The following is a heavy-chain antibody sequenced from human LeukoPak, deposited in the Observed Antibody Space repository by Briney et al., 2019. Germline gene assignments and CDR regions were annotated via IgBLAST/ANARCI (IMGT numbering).Heavy chain of an antibody. CDR3: AIHTRWLRSPYYFDY. CDR2: ISAYNGNT. CDR1: GYTFTSYG. J-gene: IGHJ4*02. V-gene: IGHV1-18*01. Sequence: SVKVSCKASGYTFTSYGISWVRQAPGQGLEWMGWISAYNGNTNYAQKLQGRVTMTTDTSTSTAYMELRSLRSDDTAVYYCAIHTRWLRSPYYFDYWGQGTLVTVS. D-gene: IGHD5-12*01.